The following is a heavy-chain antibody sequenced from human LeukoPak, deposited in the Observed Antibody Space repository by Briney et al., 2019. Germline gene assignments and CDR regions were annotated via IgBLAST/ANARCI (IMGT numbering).Heavy chain of an antibody. Sequence: ASVKVSCKASGYTFTGHYMHWVRQAPGQGLEWMGWINPNSGGTNYAQKFQGRVTMTRDTSISTAYMELSRLRSDDTAVYYCASYSGSYFYYYGMDVWGQGTTVTVSS. J-gene: IGHJ6*02. D-gene: IGHD1-26*01. CDR2: INPNSGGT. CDR3: ASYSGSYFYYYGMDV. V-gene: IGHV1-2*02. CDR1: GYTFTGHY.